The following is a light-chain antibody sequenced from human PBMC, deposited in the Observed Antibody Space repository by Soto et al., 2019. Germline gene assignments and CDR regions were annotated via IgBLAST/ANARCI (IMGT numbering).Light chain of an antibody. V-gene: IGKV1-13*02. CDR2: DAS. CDR3: QQFNSYPRT. CDR1: QGITSA. Sequence: AIQLTQSPSSLSASVGDRVTITCRASQGITSALAWYQQKPGKTPKLLIYDASSLESGVPSRFSGSGSGIDFALTISSLQPEDFATYYCQQFNSYPRTFGQGTNLEIK. J-gene: IGKJ2*01.